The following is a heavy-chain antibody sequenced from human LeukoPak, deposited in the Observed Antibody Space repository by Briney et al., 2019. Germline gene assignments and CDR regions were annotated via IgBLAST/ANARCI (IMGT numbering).Heavy chain of an antibody. V-gene: IGHV1-2*02. D-gene: IGHD2-2*01. Sequence: ASVKASCKASGYTFIGYYMHWVRQAPGQGLEWMGWINPNSGGTNYAQKFQGRVTMTRDTSISTAYMELSRLSSDDTAVYYCARGSDIVVIDIWGQGTMVTVSS. CDR3: ARGSDIVVIDI. J-gene: IGHJ3*02. CDR2: INPNSGGT. CDR1: GYTFIGYY.